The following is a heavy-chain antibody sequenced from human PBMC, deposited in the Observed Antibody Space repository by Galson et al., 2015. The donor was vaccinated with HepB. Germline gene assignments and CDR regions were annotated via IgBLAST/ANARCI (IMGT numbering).Heavy chain of an antibody. CDR3: ARDSVPGYYDSSGYSNWFDP. J-gene: IGHJ5*02. D-gene: IGHD3-22*01. CDR1: GFTFSSYA. V-gene: IGHV3-30-3*01. Sequence: SLRLSCAASGFTFSSYAMHWVRQAPGKGLEWVAVISYDGSNKYYADSVKGRFTISRDNSKNTLYLQMNSLRAEDTAVYYCARDSVPGYYDSSGYSNWFDPWGQGTLVTVSS. CDR2: ISYDGSNK.